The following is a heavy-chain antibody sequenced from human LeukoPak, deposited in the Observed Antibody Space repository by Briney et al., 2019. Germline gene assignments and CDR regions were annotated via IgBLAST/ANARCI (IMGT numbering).Heavy chain of an antibody. J-gene: IGHJ4*02. CDR2: ISYDGISK. CDR3: AKLFDGWVATASDY. CDR1: GFTFSSSA. V-gene: IGHV3-30*18. D-gene: IGHD6-13*01. Sequence: GGSLRLSCAASGFTFSSSAMSWVRQAPGKGLEWVAVISYDGISKYYADSVKGRFTISRDNSKNTLYLQMNSLRAEDTAMYYCAKLFDGWVATASDYWGQGTLVTVSS.